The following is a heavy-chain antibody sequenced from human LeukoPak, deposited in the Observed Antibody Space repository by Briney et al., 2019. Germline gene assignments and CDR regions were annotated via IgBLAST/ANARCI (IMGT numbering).Heavy chain of an antibody. D-gene: IGHD3-22*01. CDR1: GGSISSGSYY. Sequence: PSQTLSLTCTVSGGSISSGSYYWSWIRQPAGKGLEWIGRIYTSGSTNYNPSLKSRVTISVDTSKNQFSLKLSSVTAADTAVYYCARGKDYYDSSAYYWGQGTLVTVSS. J-gene: IGHJ4*02. V-gene: IGHV4-61*02. CDR3: ARGKDYYDSSAYY. CDR2: IYTSGST.